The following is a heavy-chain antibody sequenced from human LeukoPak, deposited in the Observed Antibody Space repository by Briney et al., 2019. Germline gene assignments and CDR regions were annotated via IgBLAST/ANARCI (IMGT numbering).Heavy chain of an antibody. CDR1: EFTFSTYA. Sequence: SGGSLRLSGAASEFTFSTYAMHWVRQAPGKGLEYVSAISGRGDTTYYVDSVKGRFTISRDNSKNTMYLQMGSLGAEDMAVYYCARELVVTHGVRALDIWGQGTMVTVSS. V-gene: IGHV3-64*02. J-gene: IGHJ3*02. CDR2: ISGRGDTT. CDR3: ARELVVTHGVRALDI. D-gene: IGHD2-21*02.